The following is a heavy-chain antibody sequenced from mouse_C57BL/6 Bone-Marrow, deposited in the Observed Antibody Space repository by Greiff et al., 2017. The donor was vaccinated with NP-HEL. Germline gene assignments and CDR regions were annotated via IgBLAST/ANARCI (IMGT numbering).Heavy chain of an antibody. CDR1: GYTFTSYW. CDR3: ERSRDYGRRGDYALDY. D-gene: IGHD1-1*01. Sequence: QVQLKESGAELAKPGASVKLSCKASGYTFTSYWMHWVKQRPGQGLEWIGYINPSSGYTKYNQKFKDKATLTVDKSSSTAYMQLSSLTYEDSAVSYCERSRDYGRRGDYALDYWGQGKSVTVSS. J-gene: IGHJ4*01. V-gene: IGHV1-7*01. CDR2: INPSSGYT.